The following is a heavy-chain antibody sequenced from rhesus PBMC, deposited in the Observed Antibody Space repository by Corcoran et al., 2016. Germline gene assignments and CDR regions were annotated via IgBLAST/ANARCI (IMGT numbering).Heavy chain of an antibody. Sequence: EVQLVESGGGLVQPGGSLRLSCAASGFTSSDHYMDWVRQAPGKGLEWVSSISSGSGSTTLYPDSVKGRFTISRDNAKNTVYLQMNSLRAEDTAVYYCARQFPTVGFDYWGQGVLVTVSS. CDR3: ARQFPTVGFDY. D-gene: IGHD2-33*01. J-gene: IGHJ4*01. V-gene: IGHV3-110*02. CDR2: ISSGSGSTT. CDR1: GFTSSDHY.